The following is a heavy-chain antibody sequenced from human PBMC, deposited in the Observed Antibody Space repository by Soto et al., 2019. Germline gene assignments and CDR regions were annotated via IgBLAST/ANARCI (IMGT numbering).Heavy chain of an antibody. CDR1: GFTFSSYA. J-gene: IGHJ4*02. V-gene: IGHV3-23*01. Sequence: PGESLKISCAASGFTFSSYAMSWVRQAPGKGLEWVSAISGSGGSTYYADSVKGRFTISRDNSKNTLYLQMNSLRAEDTAVYYCAKGGVDQPLHYWGQGTLVTVSS. CDR3: AKGGVDQPLHY. D-gene: IGHD6-13*01. CDR2: ISGSGGST.